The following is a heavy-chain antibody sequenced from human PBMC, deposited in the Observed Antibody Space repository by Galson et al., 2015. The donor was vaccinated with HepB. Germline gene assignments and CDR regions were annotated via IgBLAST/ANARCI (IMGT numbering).Heavy chain of an antibody. D-gene: IGHD1-26*01. CDR1: GFNFTSSA. Sequence: SVKVSCKASGFNFTSSAMQWVRQARGQRLERIGWIVVGNGNTKDAQKFQERVTITRDMSTRTAYMELSSLRSEDTAVYYCAAGIVGTTTPDFDSWGQGTLVTVSS. CDR3: AAGIVGTTTPDFDS. J-gene: IGHJ4*02. V-gene: IGHV1-58*02. CDR2: IVVGNGNT.